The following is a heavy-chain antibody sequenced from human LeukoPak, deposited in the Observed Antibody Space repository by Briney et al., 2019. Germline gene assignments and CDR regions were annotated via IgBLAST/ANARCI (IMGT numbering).Heavy chain of an antibody. CDR3: AKPLEDGSGSPKDRSDWFDP. CDR2: ISGSGGST. D-gene: IGHD3-10*01. Sequence: GGSLRLSCAASGFTFSSYAMSWVRQAPGKGLEWVSAISGSGGSTYYADSVKGRFTISRDNSKNTLYLQMNSLRAEDTAVYYCAKPLEDGSGSPKDRSDWFDPWGQGTLVTVSS. V-gene: IGHV3-23*01. J-gene: IGHJ5*02. CDR1: GFTFSSYA.